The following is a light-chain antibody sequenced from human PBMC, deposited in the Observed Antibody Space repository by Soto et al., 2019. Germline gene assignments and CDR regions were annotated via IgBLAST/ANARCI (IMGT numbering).Light chain of an antibody. Sequence: DIQMTQSPSSLSAFVGDRVTITCRASQRIANFLNWYQQKPGQAPQLLVYGAFSLKSGVPSRFSGSGSGTDFNLTISSLQPEDFATYYCQQSYNTPRTFGQGTNVEIK. CDR2: GAF. CDR1: QRIANF. CDR3: QQSYNTPRT. J-gene: IGKJ2*01. V-gene: IGKV1-39*01.